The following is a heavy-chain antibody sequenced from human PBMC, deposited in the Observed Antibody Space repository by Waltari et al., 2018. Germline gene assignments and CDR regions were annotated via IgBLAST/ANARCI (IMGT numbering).Heavy chain of an antibody. V-gene: IGHV4-34*01. CDR2: INHSGST. D-gene: IGHD3-3*01. J-gene: IGHJ4*02. Sequence: QVQLQQWGAGLLKPSETLSLTCAVYGGSFSGYYWRWIRQPPGKGLEWIGEINHSGSTNYNPSLKSRVTISVDTSKNQFSLKLSSVTAADTAVYYCARSRRLYDFWSGNHGFFDYWGQGTLVTVSS. CDR1: GGSFSGYY. CDR3: ARSRRLYDFWSGNHGFFDY.